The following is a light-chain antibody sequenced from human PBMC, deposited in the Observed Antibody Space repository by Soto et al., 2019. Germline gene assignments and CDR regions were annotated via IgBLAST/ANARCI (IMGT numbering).Light chain of an antibody. V-gene: IGLV2-14*01. Sequence: QSVLTQPASVSGSPGQSITISCTGTSSDIGGYDYVSWYQQHPDKAPKLMIYEVTNRPSGVSNRFSGSKSGNTASLTISGLQAEDEADYYCSSHTSGSTRVLGTGTKVTVL. CDR3: SSHTSGSTRV. CDR1: SSDIGGYDY. J-gene: IGLJ1*01. CDR2: EVT.